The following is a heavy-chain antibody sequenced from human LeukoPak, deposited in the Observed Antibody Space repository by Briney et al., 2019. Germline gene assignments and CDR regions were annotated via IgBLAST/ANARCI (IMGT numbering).Heavy chain of an antibody. D-gene: IGHD1-1*01. CDR1: GFTFSSYW. CDR3: ARDRAVPYNRNDVPGDY. V-gene: IGHV3-7*03. J-gene: IGHJ4*02. Sequence: GSLRLSCAASGFTFSSYWMSWVRQAPGKGLEWVANIKQDGSEKYYVDSVKGRFTISRDNAKNSLYLQMNSLRAEDTAVYYCARDRAVPYNRNDVPGDYWGQGTLVTVSS. CDR2: IKQDGSEK.